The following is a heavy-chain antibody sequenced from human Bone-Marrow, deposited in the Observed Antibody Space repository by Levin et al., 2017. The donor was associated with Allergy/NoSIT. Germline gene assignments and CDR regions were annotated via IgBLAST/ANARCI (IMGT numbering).Heavy chain of an antibody. CDR3: ARAFRGDGYNFDY. CDR2: ISSDGSVR. CDR1: GFTFSTYW. D-gene: IGHD5-24*01. Sequence: GESLKISCAASGFTFSTYWMHWVRQAPGKGLVWVSRISSDGSVRTSADSVKGRVTISRDNAKNTLYLQLNRLRAEDTALYYCARAFRGDGYNFDYWGQGTLVTVSS. J-gene: IGHJ4*02. V-gene: IGHV3-74*01.